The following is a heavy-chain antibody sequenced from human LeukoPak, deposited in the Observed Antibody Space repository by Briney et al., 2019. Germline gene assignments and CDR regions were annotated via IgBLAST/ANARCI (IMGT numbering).Heavy chain of an antibody. Sequence: GGSLRLSCAASGFTFSDYYMSWIRQAPGKGLEWVSYISSSGSTIYYADSVKGRFTIPRDNAKNSLYLQMNSLRAADTAVYYCARAGVVVPAAAYYYYGMDVWGQGTTVTVSS. CDR1: GFTFSDYY. D-gene: IGHD2-2*01. V-gene: IGHV3-11*01. CDR3: ARAGVVVPAAAYYYYGMDV. J-gene: IGHJ6*02. CDR2: ISSSGSTI.